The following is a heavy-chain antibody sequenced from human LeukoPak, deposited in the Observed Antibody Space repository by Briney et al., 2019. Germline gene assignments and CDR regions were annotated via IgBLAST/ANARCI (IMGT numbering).Heavy chain of an antibody. CDR3: AKGPTVGTPTAVDY. D-gene: IGHD4-23*01. CDR1: GGSISSYY. V-gene: IGHV4-4*07. Sequence: RASETLSLTCTVSGGSISSYYWSWIRQPAGKGLEWIGRIYSLGSTNYNPSLKSRVTMSVDTSKNQFSLKVRSVTAADTAIYYCAKGPTVGTPTAVDYWGQGILVTVSS. J-gene: IGHJ4*02. CDR2: IYSLGST.